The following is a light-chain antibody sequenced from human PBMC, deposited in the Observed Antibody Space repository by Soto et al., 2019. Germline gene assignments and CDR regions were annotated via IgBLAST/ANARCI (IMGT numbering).Light chain of an antibody. V-gene: IGKV3-11*01. CDR3: HQRQSWPRT. J-gene: IGKJ1*01. CDR2: QTS. Sequence: EIVLTQSPATLSSFPGDRVTLSCRASQYINTRLAWYQHRPGQAPRLLIYQTSLRAAGIPARFSASGSGTDFALTISDVQPEDFALYYCHQRQSWPRTFGQETKVYI. CDR1: QYINTR.